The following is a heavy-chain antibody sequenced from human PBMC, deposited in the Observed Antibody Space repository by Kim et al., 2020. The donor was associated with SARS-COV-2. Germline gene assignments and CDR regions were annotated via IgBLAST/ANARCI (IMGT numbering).Heavy chain of an antibody. CDR3: ARDGRYFDWLLMNPYYYYYYGMDV. CDR1: GFTFSSYW. Sequence: GGSLRLSCAAPGFTFSSYWMHWVRQAPGKGLVWVSRINSDGSSTSYADSVKGRFTISRDNAKNTLYLQMNSLRAEDTAVYYCARDGRYFDWLLMNPYYYYYYGMDVWGQGTTVTVSS. V-gene: IGHV3-74*01. D-gene: IGHD3-9*01. J-gene: IGHJ6*02. CDR2: INSDGSST.